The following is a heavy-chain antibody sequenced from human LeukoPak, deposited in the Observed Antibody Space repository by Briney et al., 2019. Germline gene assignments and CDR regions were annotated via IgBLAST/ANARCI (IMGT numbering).Heavy chain of an antibody. CDR3: ARDLACLNAYYGSGIHCAGGPQYYGMDV. Sequence: GRSVRLSCAASGFTFSSYAMHWVRQAPGQGLEWVGVISYDGSNKYYADYVKGRFTISRDNSKNTLYLQMNSLRAEDTAVYYCARDLACLNAYYGSGIHCAGGPQYYGMDVWGQGTTVTVSS. V-gene: IGHV3-30*04. CDR1: GFTFSSYA. CDR2: ISYDGSNK. D-gene: IGHD3-10*01. J-gene: IGHJ6*02.